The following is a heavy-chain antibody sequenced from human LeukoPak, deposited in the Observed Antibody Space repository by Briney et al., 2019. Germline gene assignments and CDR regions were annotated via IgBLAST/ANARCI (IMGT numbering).Heavy chain of an antibody. CDR3: ARSRTGSGFLFDY. CDR1: GYTFTGYY. CDR2: INPNSGST. V-gene: IGHV1-2*02. D-gene: IGHD3-10*01. Sequence: ASVKVSCKASGYTFTGYYMHWVRQAPGQGLEWMGWINPNSGSTNYAQKFQGRVTMTRDTSISTAHMELSRLRSDDTAVYYCARSRTGSGFLFDYWGQGTLVTVSS. J-gene: IGHJ4*02.